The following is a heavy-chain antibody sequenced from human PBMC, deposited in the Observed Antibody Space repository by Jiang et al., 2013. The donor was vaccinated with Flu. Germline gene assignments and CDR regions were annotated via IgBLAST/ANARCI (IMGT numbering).Heavy chain of an antibody. CDR1: GGSVNTGSYY. CDR3: ARTYYAGSGSVYWYFDL. CDR2: IHYTGST. J-gene: IGHJ2*01. V-gene: IGHV4-61*01. Sequence: SGPGLVKPSETLSLTCTVSGGSVNTGSYYWSWIRQPPGKGLEWIGYIHYTGSTNHNPSLRGRVTISADMSRNQFSPNLYSVTAADTAVYYCARTYYAGSGSVYWYFDLWGRGTLITVSS. D-gene: IGHD3-10*01.